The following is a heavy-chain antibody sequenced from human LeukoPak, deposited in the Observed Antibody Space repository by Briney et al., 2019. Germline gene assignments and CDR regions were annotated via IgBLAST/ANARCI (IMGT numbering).Heavy chain of an antibody. J-gene: IGHJ4*02. CDR1: GFTFSSYA. D-gene: IGHD6-6*01. CDR3: AKRDSSSRMFDY. Sequence: GGSLRLSCAASGFTFSSYAMSWVRQAPGKGLEWVSAIAGSGGRTYYTDSVKGRFTISRDNSKNTLFLQMNSLRAEDTAVYYCAKRDSSSRMFDYWGQGTLVTVSS. CDR2: IAGSGGRT. V-gene: IGHV3-23*01.